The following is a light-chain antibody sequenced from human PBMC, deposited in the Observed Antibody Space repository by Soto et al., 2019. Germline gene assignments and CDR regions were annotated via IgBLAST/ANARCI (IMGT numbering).Light chain of an antibody. CDR2: EVN. V-gene: IGLV2-8*01. CDR3: QSYDNSLSGSWV. CDR1: SSDVGGYNY. Sequence: QSALTQPPSASGSPGQSVAISCTGTSSDVGGYNYVSWYQQHPGKAPKLMIYEVNKRPSGVPDRFSGSKSGNTASLTINGLQAEDEAHYYCQSYDNSLSGSWVFGGGTKLTVL. J-gene: IGLJ3*02.